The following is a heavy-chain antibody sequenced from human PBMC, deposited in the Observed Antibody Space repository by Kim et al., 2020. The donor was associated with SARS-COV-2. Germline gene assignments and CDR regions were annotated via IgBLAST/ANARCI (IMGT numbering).Heavy chain of an antibody. J-gene: IGHJ5*02. D-gene: IGHD1-26*01. CDR1: GYTFTSYA. Sequence: ASVKVSCKASGYTFTSYAMHWVRQAPGQRLEWMGWINAGNGNTKYSQKFQGRVTITRDTSASTAYMELSSLRSEDTAVYYCARDCGSYLNWFDPWGQGTLVTVSS. V-gene: IGHV1-3*01. CDR2: INAGNGNT. CDR3: ARDCGSYLNWFDP.